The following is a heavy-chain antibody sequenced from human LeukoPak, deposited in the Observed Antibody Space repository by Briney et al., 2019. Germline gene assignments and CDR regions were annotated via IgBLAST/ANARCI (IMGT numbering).Heavy chain of an antibody. CDR1: GFTFSSNY. Sequence: GGSLRLSCAASGFTFSSNYMSRVRQAPGKGLEWVSVIYSGGSTYYADSVKGRFTISRDNSKNTLYLQMNSLRAEDTAVYYCARDRPFPGMDVWGQGTTVTVSS. D-gene: IGHD2/OR15-2a*01. J-gene: IGHJ6*02. CDR2: IYSGGST. CDR3: ARDRPFPGMDV. V-gene: IGHV3-53*01.